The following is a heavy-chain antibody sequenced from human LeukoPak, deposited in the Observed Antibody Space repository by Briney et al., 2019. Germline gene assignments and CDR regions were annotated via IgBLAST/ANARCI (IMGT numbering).Heavy chain of an antibody. CDR2: ISGSSSTI. CDR3: ARESFTLFGVIIT. Sequence: PGGSLRLSCAASGFTFSSYAMSWFRQAPGQGLEWISYISGSSSTIYYADSVKGRFTISRDNAKNSLYLQMNSLRAEDTAVYYCARESFTLFGVIITWGQGTLVTVSS. CDR1: GFTFSSYA. D-gene: IGHD3-3*01. J-gene: IGHJ5*02. V-gene: IGHV3-48*01.